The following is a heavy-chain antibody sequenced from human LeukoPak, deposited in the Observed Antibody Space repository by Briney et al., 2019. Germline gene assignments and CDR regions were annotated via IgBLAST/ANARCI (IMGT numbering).Heavy chain of an antibody. CDR2: IHPEGNEK. CDR3: ARGDAFSGDH. J-gene: IGHJ4*02. V-gene: IGHV3-7*04. Sequence: GGSLRLSCAVCGFSFTNFWMSWVRQAPGRGLEWVANIHPEGNEKYHVESVKGRFTISRDNTKNLLFLQMNGLRVEDTAVYYCARGDAFSGDHWGQGTLVTVSS. CDR1: GFSFTNFW.